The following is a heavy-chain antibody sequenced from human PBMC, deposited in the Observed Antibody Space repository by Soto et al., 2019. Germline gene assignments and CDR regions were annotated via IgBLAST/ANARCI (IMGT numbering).Heavy chain of an antibody. J-gene: IGHJ5*02. V-gene: IGHV4-61*01. CDR3: ARVYYYDSSGYYHWFDP. CDR1: GGSVSSGSYY. D-gene: IGHD3-22*01. CDR2: IYYSGST. Sequence: SETLSLTXSVSGGSVSSGSYYWSWIRQPPGKGLEWIGYIYYSGSTTYNPSLKSRVTISVDTSKNQFSLKLSSVTAADTAVYYCARVYYYDSSGYYHWFDPWGQGTLVTVSS.